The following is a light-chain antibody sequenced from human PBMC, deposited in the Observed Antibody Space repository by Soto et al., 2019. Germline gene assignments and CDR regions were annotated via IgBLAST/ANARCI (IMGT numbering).Light chain of an antibody. Sequence: DIQMTQSPPSLSASVGDRVTITCRASQGIGNSLAWNQQKPGTVPKLLIYSASTLQSGVPSRFSGSGYGTDFTLTISSLQPEDVAAYYCQKYNTVPATFGQGTRLDIK. J-gene: IGKJ5*01. CDR1: QGIGNS. CDR2: SAS. V-gene: IGKV1-27*01. CDR3: QKYNTVPAT.